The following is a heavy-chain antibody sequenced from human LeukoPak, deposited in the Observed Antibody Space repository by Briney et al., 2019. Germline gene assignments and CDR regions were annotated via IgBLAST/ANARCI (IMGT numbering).Heavy chain of an antibody. D-gene: IGHD4-11*01. Sequence: SQTLSLTCTVSGGSISSADYFWSWIRQPPGKGLEWIGCIYYSGNTYYDPSLKSRITISLDTSKNQFSLNLSSVTAADTAVYYCARRDYTGSWVDYWGQGTLVTVSS. V-gene: IGHV4-30-4*01. J-gene: IGHJ4*02. CDR2: IYYSGNT. CDR1: GGSISSADYF. CDR3: ARRDYTGSWVDY.